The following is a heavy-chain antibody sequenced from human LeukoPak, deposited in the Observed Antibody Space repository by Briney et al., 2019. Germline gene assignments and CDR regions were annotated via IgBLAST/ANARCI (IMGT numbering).Heavy chain of an antibody. J-gene: IGHJ4*02. CDR2: ICYDGSNK. D-gene: IGHD3-22*01. V-gene: IGHV3-33*08. Sequence: GGTLRLSCAASGFTFSNYGMHWVRHAPAKGLEVVAVICYDGSNKSYADSAKDSLIITRDNSKNALYLQMNSLRAEDTAVYYCARDVFGYYYFDYWGQGTLVTVSS. CDR1: GFTFSNYG. CDR3: ARDVFGYYYFDY.